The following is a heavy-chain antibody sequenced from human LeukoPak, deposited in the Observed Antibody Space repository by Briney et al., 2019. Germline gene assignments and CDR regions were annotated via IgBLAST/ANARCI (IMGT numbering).Heavy chain of an antibody. J-gene: IGHJ6*03. V-gene: IGHV3-53*01. CDR2: IYSGGST. CDR1: GFTVSSNY. CDR3: ARLAPHYYYYYMDV. Sequence: GGSLRLSCAASGFTVSSNYMSWVRRAPGKGLEWVSVIYSGGSTYCADSVKGRFTISRDNSKNTLYLQMNSLRAEDTAVYYCARLAPHYYYYYMDVWGKGTTVTVSS. D-gene: IGHD3-3*02.